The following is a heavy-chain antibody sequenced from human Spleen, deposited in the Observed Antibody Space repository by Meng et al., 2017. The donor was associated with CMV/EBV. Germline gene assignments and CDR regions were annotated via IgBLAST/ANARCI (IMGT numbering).Heavy chain of an antibody. J-gene: IGHJ5*02. CDR1: GGSISSSRYY. V-gene: IGHV4-39*07. Sequence: GSLRLSCTVSGGSISSSRYYWGWIRQPPGKGLEWIGSIYYSGNTYYSPSLKSRVTISLDTSKNQFSLRLSSVTAADTAVYYCARDQDVVEPAAVRFGLDPWGRGTLVTVSS. CDR2: IYYSGNT. CDR3: ARDQDVVEPAAVRFGLDP. D-gene: IGHD2-2*01.